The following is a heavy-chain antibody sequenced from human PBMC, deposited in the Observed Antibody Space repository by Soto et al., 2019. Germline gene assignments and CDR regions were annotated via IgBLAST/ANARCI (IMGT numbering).Heavy chain of an antibody. CDR3: ATQEVGGSYVYTFDP. V-gene: IGHV4-39*01. J-gene: IGHJ5*02. CDR1: GGSISSSNYY. CDR2: IYYSGST. D-gene: IGHD1-26*01. Sequence: SETLSLTCTVSGGSISSSNYYWGWIRQPPGKGLEWIGSIYYSGSTYYNPSLKSRVTISVDTSKNQFSLKLSSVTAADTAVYYCATQEVGGSYVYTFDPWGQGTLVTSPQ.